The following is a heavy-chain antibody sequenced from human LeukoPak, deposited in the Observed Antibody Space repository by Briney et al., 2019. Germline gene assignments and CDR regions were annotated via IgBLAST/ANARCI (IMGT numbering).Heavy chain of an antibody. J-gene: IGHJ4*02. CDR1: GYTFTSYG. Sequence: EASVKVSCKASGYTFTSYGISWVRQAPGQGLEWMGWISAYNGNTNYAQKLQGRVTMTTDTSTSTAYMELRSLRSDDTAVYYCARDENGSGSPHVDYWGQGTLVTVPS. CDR3: ARDENGSGSPHVDY. D-gene: IGHD3-10*01. CDR2: ISAYNGNT. V-gene: IGHV1-18*01.